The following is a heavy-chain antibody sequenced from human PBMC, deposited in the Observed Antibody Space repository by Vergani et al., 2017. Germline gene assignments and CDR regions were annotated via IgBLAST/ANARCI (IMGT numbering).Heavy chain of an antibody. J-gene: IGHJ6*03. CDR2: INPNSGGT. Sequence: QVQLVQSGAEVKKPGASVKVSCKASGYTFTGYYMHWVRQAPGQGLEWMGWINPNSGGTNYAQKFQGRVTMTRYTSISTAYMELSRLRSDDTAVYYCARDGPGPNCSSTSCHYYYYYYMDVWGK. CDR3: ARDGPGPNCSSTSCHYYYYYYMDV. V-gene: IGHV1-2*02. D-gene: IGHD2-2*01. CDR1: GYTFTGYY.